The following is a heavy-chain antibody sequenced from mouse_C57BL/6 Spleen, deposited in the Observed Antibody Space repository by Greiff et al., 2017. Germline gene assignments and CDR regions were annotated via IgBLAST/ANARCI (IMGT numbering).Heavy chain of an antibody. CDR2: INYDGSST. CDR1: GFTFSDYY. CDR3: GRGGLGPGDY. D-gene: IGHD4-1*01. Sequence: EVKLVESEGGLVQPGSSMKLSCTASGFTFSDYYMAWVRQVPEKGLEWVANINYDGSSTYYLDSLKSRFIISRDNAKNILYLQMSSLKSEDTATYYCGRGGLGPGDYWGKGTSVTVSS. J-gene: IGHJ4*01. V-gene: IGHV5-16*01.